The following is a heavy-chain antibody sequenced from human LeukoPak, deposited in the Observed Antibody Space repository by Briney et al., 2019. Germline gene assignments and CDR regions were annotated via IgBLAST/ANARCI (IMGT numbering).Heavy chain of an antibody. CDR2: VKSKTDGGTT. Sequence: PGGSLRLSCAASGFTFSNAWMNWVRQAPGKGLEWVGRVKSKTDGGTTDYAAPVKGRFTISGDDSKNTLYLQMNSLKTEDTAVYYCTTDENYYDSSGYYYADYWGQGTLVTVSS. CDR3: TTDENYYDSSGYYYADY. J-gene: IGHJ4*02. CDR1: GFTFSNAW. V-gene: IGHV3-15*07. D-gene: IGHD3-22*01.